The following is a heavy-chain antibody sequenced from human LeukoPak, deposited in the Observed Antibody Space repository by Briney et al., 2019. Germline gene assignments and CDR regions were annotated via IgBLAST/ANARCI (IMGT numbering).Heavy chain of an antibody. CDR2: IYSGGST. J-gene: IGHJ4*02. Sequence: PGGSLRLSCAASGFTVSSNYMSWVRQAPGKGLEWVSVIYSGGSTYYADSVKGRFTISRDNSKNTLYLQMNSLRAEDTAVYYCAKDPPVEMATITEDYWGQGTLVTVSS. V-gene: IGHV3-66*01. CDR1: GFTVSSNY. CDR3: AKDPPVEMATITEDY. D-gene: IGHD5-24*01.